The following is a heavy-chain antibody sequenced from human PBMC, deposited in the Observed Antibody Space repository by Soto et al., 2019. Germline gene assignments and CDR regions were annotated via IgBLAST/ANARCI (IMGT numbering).Heavy chain of an antibody. V-gene: IGHV1-69*01. CDR2: ITPIFGRT. D-gene: IGHD2-8*02. CDR3: ARLPVSVLVPTKHPLWASFDL. J-gene: IGHJ5*02. Sequence: QVQLVQSGAEVKKPGSSVKVYCKASGGTFNSYTITWVRQAPGQGLEWMGGITPIFGRTNYAQKFQDRVTITADEYTKTGYMDLRDLIYDDTAVYYCARLPVSVLVPTKHPLWASFDLWREGARVTVSS. CDR1: GGTFNSYT.